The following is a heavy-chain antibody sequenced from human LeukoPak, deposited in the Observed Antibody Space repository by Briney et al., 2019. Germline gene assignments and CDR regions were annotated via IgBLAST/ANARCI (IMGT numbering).Heavy chain of an antibody. CDR1: GGSISSGSYY. CDR3: ARGRDSSSWYPIDY. V-gene: IGHV4-61*02. J-gene: IGHJ4*02. CDR2: IYTSGST. Sequence: SETLSLPCIVSGGSISSGSYYWSWLRQPAGKGLEWIGRIYTSGSTNYNPSLKSRVTISVDTSKNQFSLTLSSVTAADTAVYYCARGRDSSSWYPIDYWGQGTLVTVSS. D-gene: IGHD6-13*01.